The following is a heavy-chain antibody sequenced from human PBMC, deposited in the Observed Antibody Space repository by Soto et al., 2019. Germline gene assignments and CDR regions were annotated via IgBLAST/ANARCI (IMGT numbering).Heavy chain of an antibody. J-gene: IGHJ5*02. CDR1: TEPVNHYG. D-gene: IGHD1-1*01. CDR2: ISTYNGNTNT. V-gene: IGHV1-18*04. Sequence: SVKVPCKASTEPVNHYGIAWVRQAPGQGLEWMGWISTYNGNTNTYHKKRFQGRFTMTSDSASNTAYMERRSLTPDDTAVYYCARGGQKNVYTSIGAWGQGTLVTVSS. CDR3: ARGGQKNVYTSIGA.